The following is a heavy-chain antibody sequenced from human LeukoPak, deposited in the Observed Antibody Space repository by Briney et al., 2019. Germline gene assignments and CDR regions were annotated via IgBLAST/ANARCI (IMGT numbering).Heavy chain of an antibody. Sequence: PSETLSLTCTVSGDSISGYYWSWIRQPPGKGLEWIGYIYTSGSTNYNPSLRRRVTMSVDTSKNQFSLELSSATAADTAVYYCARLVNLVVVVIPRGHFDYWGQGTLVTVSS. D-gene: IGHD3-22*01. CDR2: IYTSGST. V-gene: IGHV4-4*09. J-gene: IGHJ4*02. CDR3: ARLVNLVVVVIPRGHFDY. CDR1: GDSISGYY.